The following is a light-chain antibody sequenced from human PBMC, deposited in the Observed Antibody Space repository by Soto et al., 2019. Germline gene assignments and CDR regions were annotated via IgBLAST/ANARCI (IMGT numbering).Light chain of an antibody. CDR3: QKYNSAPIT. CDR1: QSISKY. CDR2: DAS. J-gene: IGKJ5*01. Sequence: EIVLTQSPATLSLSPGERATLSCRASQSISKYLAWYQQKPGQAPRLLIYDASNRATGIPARFSASGSGTDFTLTISSLQSEDFAIYYCQKYNSAPITFGQGTRLEFK. V-gene: IGKV3-11*01.